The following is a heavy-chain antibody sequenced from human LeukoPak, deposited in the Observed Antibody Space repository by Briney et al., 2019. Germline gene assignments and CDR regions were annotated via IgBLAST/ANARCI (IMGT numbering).Heavy chain of an antibody. CDR2: VSYDGSYK. CDR3: ARAPGYGAAYYFDY. V-gene: IGHV3-30*04. D-gene: IGHD1-1*01. J-gene: IGHJ4*02. CDR1: GFTFSNFA. Sequence: GGSLRLSCATSGFTFSNFAMHWVRQAPGKGLEWVAVVSYDGSYKYYADSVKGRFTISRDNSKNTLYLQMNSLRAEDTAVYYCARAPGYGAAYYFDYWGQGTLVTVSS.